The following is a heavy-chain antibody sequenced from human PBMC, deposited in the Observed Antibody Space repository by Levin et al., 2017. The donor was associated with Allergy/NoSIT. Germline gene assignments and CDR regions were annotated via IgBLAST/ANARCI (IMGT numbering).Heavy chain of an antibody. CDR1: GFTFSSYA. CDR2: ISGSGGST. J-gene: IGHJ4*02. Sequence: QSGESLKISCAASGFTFSSYAMSWVRQAPGKGLEWVSAISGSGGSTYYADSVKGRFTISRDNSKNTLYLQMNSLRAEDTAVYYCAKDPYCSSTSCYSYWGQGTLVTVSS. D-gene: IGHD2-2*01. CDR3: AKDPYCSSTSCYSY. V-gene: IGHV3-23*01.